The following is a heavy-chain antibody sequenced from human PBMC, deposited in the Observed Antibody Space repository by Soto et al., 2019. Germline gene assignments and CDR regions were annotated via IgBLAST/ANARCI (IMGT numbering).Heavy chain of an antibody. CDR2: LYYTVST. Sequence: QVHLQESGPGLVQPSQTLSLTCIVSGGYFDSVDYYWHWLRQPPGKLLEYIGYLYYTVSTYYNPSLECLFTLSLDTPENHFPLKLSAVTAADTAVYSCAWISSTSRHSGLDVWGQGTTVTVSS. CDR1: GGYFDSVDYY. CDR3: AWISSTSRHSGLDV. D-gene: IGHD2-2*03. V-gene: IGHV4-30-4*01. J-gene: IGHJ6*02.